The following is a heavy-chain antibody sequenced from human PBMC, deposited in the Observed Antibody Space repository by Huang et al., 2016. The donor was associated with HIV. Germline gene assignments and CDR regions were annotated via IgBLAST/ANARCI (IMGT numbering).Heavy chain of an antibody. J-gene: IGHJ4*02. V-gene: IGHV3-7*01. CDR1: GFPFSSYW. CDR2: IKQDGGQP. CDR3: ARGVYF. Sequence: EVQLVESGGGLVQPGGSLRLSCAASGFPFSSYWVGWDRQVQGKGLEWVAKIKQDGGQPYYVDSVKGRFTISRDNAKNSLYLEMNSLRAEDTAVYYCARGVYFWGQGTLVTVSS.